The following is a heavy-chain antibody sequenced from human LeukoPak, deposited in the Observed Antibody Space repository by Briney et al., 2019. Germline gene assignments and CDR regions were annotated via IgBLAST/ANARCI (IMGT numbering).Heavy chain of an antibody. J-gene: IGHJ4*02. V-gene: IGHV3-64*01. CDR3: AKLGPDFDY. CDR2: ISSNGGST. Sequence: GGSLRLSCAASGFTFSSYAMHWVRQAPGKGLEYVSAISSNGGSTYYANSVKGRFTISRDNSKNTLYLQMNSLRAEDTAVYYCAKLGPDFDYWGQGTLVTVSS. CDR1: GFTFSSYA. D-gene: IGHD1-14*01.